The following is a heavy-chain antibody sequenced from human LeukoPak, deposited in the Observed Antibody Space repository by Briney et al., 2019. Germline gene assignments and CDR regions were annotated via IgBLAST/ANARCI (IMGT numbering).Heavy chain of an antibody. J-gene: IGHJ5*02. CDR1: GFTFSSYA. CDR2: ISYDGSNK. Sequence: GGSLRLSCAASGFTFSSYAMHWVRQAPGKGLEWVAVISYDGSNKYYADSVKGRFTISRDNSKNTLYLRMNSLRAEDTAVYYCAREKIQLWLNNWFDPWGQGTLVTVSS. V-gene: IGHV3-30*04. CDR3: AREKIQLWLNNWFDP. D-gene: IGHD5-18*01.